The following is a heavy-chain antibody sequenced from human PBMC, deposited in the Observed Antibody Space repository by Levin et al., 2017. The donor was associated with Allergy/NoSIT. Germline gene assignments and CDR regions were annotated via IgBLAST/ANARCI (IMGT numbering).Heavy chain of an antibody. CDR3: AGDRSLGSSWSYFFDY. CDR2: ISSSSAAI. D-gene: IGHD6-13*01. V-gene: IGHV3-48*02. Sequence: GGSLRLSCAASAFTFSSYAMNWVRQAPGKGLEWVSYISSSSAAIDYADSVKGRFTISRDNAKNSLYLQMNSLRDEDTAVYYCAGDRSLGSSWSYFFDYWGQGTVVTVSS. CDR1: AFTFSSYA. J-gene: IGHJ4*02.